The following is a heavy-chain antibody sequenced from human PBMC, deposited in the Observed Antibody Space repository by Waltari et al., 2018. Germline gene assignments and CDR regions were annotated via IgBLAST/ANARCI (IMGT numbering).Heavy chain of an antibody. CDR3: ARVNWNDWFVP. CDR1: RDTFKSFA. V-gene: IGHV1-69*01. Sequence: QEQLVQSGAEMKKPGSSVKISCKASRDTFKSFALNWVRQAPGQGLEWMGGIIPAFDKIPYAEKFLDRVTLTADDSTTTVFLELSRLSPDDTATYFCARVNWNDWFVPWGQGTLVTVSS. J-gene: IGHJ5*02. CDR2: IIPAFDKI. D-gene: IGHD1-1*01.